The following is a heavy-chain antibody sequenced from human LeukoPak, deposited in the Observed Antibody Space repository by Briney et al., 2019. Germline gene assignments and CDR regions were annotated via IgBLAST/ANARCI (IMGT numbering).Heavy chain of an antibody. CDR2: IYNGGST. D-gene: IGHD2-15*01. V-gene: IGHV4-59*01. J-gene: IGHJ4*02. CDR1: GVSISNYY. Sequence: SETLSLTCTVSGVSISNYYWSWIRQPPGKGLEWIGYIYNGGSTKYNPSHKGRVTISADTSKNQFSLTLSSVTAADTALYYCARESSNHLGGYFDLWGQGTLVTVSS. CDR3: ARESSNHLGGYFDL.